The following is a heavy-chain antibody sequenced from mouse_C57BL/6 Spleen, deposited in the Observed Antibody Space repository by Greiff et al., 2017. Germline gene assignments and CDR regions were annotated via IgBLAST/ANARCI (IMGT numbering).Heavy chain of an antibody. CDR3: ARFLYGNYDYFDY. CDR1: GFNIKDYY. J-gene: IGHJ2*01. CDR2: IDPEDGET. D-gene: IGHD2-1*01. Sequence: VQLQQSGAELVKPGASVKLSCTASGFNIKDYYMHWVTQRTEQGLEWIGRIDPEDGETKSAPKFQGKATITADTSSKTAYLQLSSLTSEDTAVYYCARFLYGNYDYFDYWGQGTTLTVSS. V-gene: IGHV14-2*01.